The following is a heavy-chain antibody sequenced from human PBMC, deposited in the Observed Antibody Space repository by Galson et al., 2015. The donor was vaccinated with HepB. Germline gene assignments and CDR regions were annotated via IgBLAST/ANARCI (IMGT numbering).Heavy chain of an antibody. CDR1: GYSFSSYW. Sequence: QSGAEVKKPGESLKISCKGSGYSFSSYWIGWVRQMPGKGLEWMGIIYPGDSDTRYNPSFQGQVTISADKSISTAYLQWSSLKASDTAMFYCARKIVSPASPGDYWGQGTLVTVSS. CDR2: IYPGDSDT. CDR3: ARKIVSPASPGDY. V-gene: IGHV5-51*01. D-gene: IGHD2-2*01. J-gene: IGHJ4*02.